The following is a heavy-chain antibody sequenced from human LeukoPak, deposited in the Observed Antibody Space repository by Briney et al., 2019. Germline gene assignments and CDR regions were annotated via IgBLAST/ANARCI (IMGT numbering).Heavy chain of an antibody. V-gene: IGHV3-23*01. Sequence: PGGSLRLSCAVAELSFSSYAMSWVRQAPGKGLEWVSAISASGVNTYYADSVKGRFTISRDNSKNTFYLQMNSLRAEDTAVYYCAKDYDILTGYYLHLGYFDYWGQGTLVTVSS. CDR3: AKDYDILTGYYLHLGYFDY. J-gene: IGHJ4*02. CDR1: ELSFSSYA. D-gene: IGHD3-9*01. CDR2: ISASGVNT.